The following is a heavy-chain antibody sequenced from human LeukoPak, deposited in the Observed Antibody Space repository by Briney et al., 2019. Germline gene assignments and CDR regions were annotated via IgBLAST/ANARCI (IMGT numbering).Heavy chain of an antibody. CDR2: ISSSSSYI. CDR3: VRALYDGSGYYSHFDY. J-gene: IGHJ4*02. D-gene: IGHD3-22*01. CDR1: GFTFSSYS. Sequence: GGSLRLSCAASGFTFSSYSMNWVRQAPGKGLEWVSSISSSSSYIYYADSVKGRFTISRDNAKNSLYLQMNSLRTEDTAVYYCVRALYDGSGYYSHFDYWGQGTLVTVSS. V-gene: IGHV3-21*01.